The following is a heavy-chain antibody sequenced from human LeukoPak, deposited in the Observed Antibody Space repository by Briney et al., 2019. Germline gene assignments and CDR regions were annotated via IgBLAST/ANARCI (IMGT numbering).Heavy chain of an antibody. CDR3: ARVNYDFWSGYYMDV. D-gene: IGHD3-3*01. V-gene: IGHV4-59*11. CDR2: IYYSGST. Sequence: SETLSLTCTVSGGSISSHYWSWIRQPPGKGLEWIGYIYYSGSTNYNPSLKSRVTISVDTSKNQFSLKLSSVTAADTAVYYCARVNYDFWSGYYMDVWGKGTTVTVSS. CDR1: GGSISSHY. J-gene: IGHJ6*03.